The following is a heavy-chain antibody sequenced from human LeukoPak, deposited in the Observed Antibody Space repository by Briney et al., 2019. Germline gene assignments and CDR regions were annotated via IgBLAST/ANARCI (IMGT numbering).Heavy chain of an antibody. Sequence: SETLSLTCTVSGGSISNGDHYWSWIRQHPGKGLEWIGHIYYSGSTYYNPSLKSRGIISVETSKNQFSLKLSSVTAADTAVYYCAREIADSGYDPYYFIDYWGQGTLVTVSS. D-gene: IGHD5-12*01. CDR2: IYYSGST. CDR3: AREIADSGYDPYYFIDY. V-gene: IGHV4-31*03. J-gene: IGHJ4*02. CDR1: GGSISNGDHY.